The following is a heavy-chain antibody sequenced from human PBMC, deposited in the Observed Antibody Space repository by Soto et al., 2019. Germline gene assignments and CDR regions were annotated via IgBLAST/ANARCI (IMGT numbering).Heavy chain of an antibody. CDR3: VTGYHSDY. CDR2: IKKDGSEK. Sequence: EEQLVESGGALVRPGESLRLSCAASGISTSSYWMGWVRQAPGRGLEWVASIKKDGSEKYYMDSLKGRFTISRDNALNSLYLQMNSLRAEDKAVYFCVTGYHSDYWGQGTLVTVSS. CDR1: GISTSSYW. V-gene: IGHV3-7*03. D-gene: IGHD5-18*01. J-gene: IGHJ4*02.